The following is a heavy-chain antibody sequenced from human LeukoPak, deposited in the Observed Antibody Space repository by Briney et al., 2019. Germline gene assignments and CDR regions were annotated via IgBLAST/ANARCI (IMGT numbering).Heavy chain of an antibody. D-gene: IGHD3-3*01. CDR1: GVSISSSSYY. Sequence: PSETLSLTCTVSGVSISSSSYYWGWIRQPPGKGLEWIGSIYYSGSTYYNPSLKSRVTISVDTSKNPFSLKLSSVTAADTAVYYCASITLRVLDYWGQGTLVTVSS. V-gene: IGHV4-39*01. J-gene: IGHJ4*02. CDR3: ASITLRVLDY. CDR2: IYYSGST.